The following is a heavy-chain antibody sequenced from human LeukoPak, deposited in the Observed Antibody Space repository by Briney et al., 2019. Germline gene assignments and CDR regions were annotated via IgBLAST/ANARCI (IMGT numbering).Heavy chain of an antibody. CDR3: ATDLRTPSA. CDR2: ISSSSSTI. CDR1: GFTFSSYS. D-gene: IGHD1-14*01. V-gene: IGHV3-48*01. Sequence: GGSLRLSCAASGFTFSSYSMNWVRQAPGKGLEWVSYISSSSSTIYYADSVKGRFTISRDNSKNTLYLQMNSLRAEDTAVYYCATDLRTPSAWGQGTLVTVSS. J-gene: IGHJ5*02.